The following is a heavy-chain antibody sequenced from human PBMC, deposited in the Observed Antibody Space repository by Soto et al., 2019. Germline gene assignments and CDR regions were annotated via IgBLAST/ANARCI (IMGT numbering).Heavy chain of an antibody. CDR2: IYSGGST. D-gene: IGHD2-15*01. CDR1: GFTVSSNY. V-gene: IGHV3-53*01. Sequence: PGGSLRLSCAASGFTVSSNYMSWVRQAPGKGLEWVSVIYSGGSTYYADSVKGRFTISRDNSKNTLYLQMNSLRAEDTAVYYCANTGDRWNYGMDVWGQGTTVTVSS. CDR3: ANTGDRWNYGMDV. J-gene: IGHJ6*02.